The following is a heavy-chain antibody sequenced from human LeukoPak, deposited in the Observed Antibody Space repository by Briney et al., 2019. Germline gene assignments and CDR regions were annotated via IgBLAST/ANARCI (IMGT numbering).Heavy chain of an antibody. CDR2: ISAYNSDT. Sequence: ASVKVSCKASGYTFSSHGNIWVRQAPGQGLEWMGWISAYNSDTNYAQKLQGRVTMTTDTSTRTAYMELRSLRSDDTAVYYCARGPGGRSGFHPLEDHYYYYYMDVWGKGTTVTVSS. V-gene: IGHV1-18*01. CDR1: GYTFSSHG. D-gene: IGHD3-22*01. CDR3: ARGPGGRSGFHPLEDHYYYYYMDV. J-gene: IGHJ6*03.